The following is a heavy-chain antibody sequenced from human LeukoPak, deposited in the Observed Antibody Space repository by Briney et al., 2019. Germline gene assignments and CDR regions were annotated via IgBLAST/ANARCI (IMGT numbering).Heavy chain of an antibody. J-gene: IGHJ4*02. D-gene: IGHD5-18*01. CDR3: AREQGLVGGYSYGYDS. V-gene: IGHV4-59*11. Sequence: SETLSLTCTVSGGSLRSHYWSWIRQPPGKGPEWIGHIYYRGSTNYNPSLKSRVTISVDTSKNQFSLKLSSVTAVDMAVYYCAREQGLVGGYSYGYDSWGQGTLVTVSS. CDR1: GGSLRSHY. CDR2: IYYRGST.